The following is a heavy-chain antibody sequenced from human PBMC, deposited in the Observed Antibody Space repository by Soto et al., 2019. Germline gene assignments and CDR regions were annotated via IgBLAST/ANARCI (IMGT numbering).Heavy chain of an antibody. CDR1: GGSISSGGYY. V-gene: IGHV4-39*07. CDR2: INHSGST. CDR3: ARGNNFDP. J-gene: IGHJ5*02. Sequence: SETLSLTCTVSGGSISSGGYYWSWIRQHPGKGLEWIGEINHSGSTNYNPSLKSRVTISVDTSKNQFSLKLSSVTAADTAVYYCARGNNFDPWGQGTLVTVSS.